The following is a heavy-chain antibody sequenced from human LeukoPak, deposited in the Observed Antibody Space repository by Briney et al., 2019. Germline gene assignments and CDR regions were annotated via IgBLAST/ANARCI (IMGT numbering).Heavy chain of an antibody. CDR1: GGSFSGYY. D-gene: IGHD6-19*01. V-gene: IGHV4-34*01. Sequence: SETLSLTCAVYGGSFSGYYWSWIRQPPGKGLEWIGEINHSGSTNYNPSLKSRVTISVDTSKNQFSLKLSSVTAADTAVYYCARGRQWLVLFRYYYYMDVWGKGTTVTISS. CDR3: ARGRQWLVLFRYYYYMDV. J-gene: IGHJ6*03. CDR2: INHSGST.